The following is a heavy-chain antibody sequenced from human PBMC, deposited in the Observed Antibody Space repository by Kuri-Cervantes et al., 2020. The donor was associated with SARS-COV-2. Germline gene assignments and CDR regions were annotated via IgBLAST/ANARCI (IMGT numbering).Heavy chain of an antibody. V-gene: IGHV5-51*01. Sequence: KVSCKGSGYSFTSYWIGWVRQMPGKGLEWMGIIYPGDSDTRYSPSFQGQVTISADKSISTAYLQWSSLKASDTANYYCARLSITIFGALTAPFDSWGQGTLVTVSS. CDR1: GYSFTSYW. D-gene: IGHD3-3*01. CDR3: ARLSITIFGALTAPFDS. CDR2: IYPGDSDT. J-gene: IGHJ5*01.